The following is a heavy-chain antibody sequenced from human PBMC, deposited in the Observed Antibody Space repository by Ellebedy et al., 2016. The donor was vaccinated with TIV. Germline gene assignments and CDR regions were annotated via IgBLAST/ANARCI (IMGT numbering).Heavy chain of an antibody. CDR1: GGSFSGYY. V-gene: IGHV4-34*01. J-gene: IGHJ4*02. D-gene: IGHD6-13*01. CDR3: ARDGRMGSSWYEAFDY. Sequence: GSLRLSXAVYGGSFSGYYWGWIRQPPGKGLEWIGSIYYSGSTYYNPSLKSRVTISVDTSKNQFSLKLSSVTAADTAVYYCARDGRMGSSWYEAFDYWGQGTLVTVSS. CDR2: IYYSGST.